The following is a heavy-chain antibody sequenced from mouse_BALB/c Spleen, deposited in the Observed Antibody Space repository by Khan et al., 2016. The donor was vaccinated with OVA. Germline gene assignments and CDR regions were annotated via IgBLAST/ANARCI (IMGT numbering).Heavy chain of an antibody. D-gene: IGHD6-1*01. CDR3: TRSGYASPFAY. CDR2: INPSNGGT. CDR1: GYTFSSYY. Sequence: VQLQQSGAELVKPGASVRLSCKASGYTFSSYYMYWVKQRPGQGLEWIGGINPSNGGTYFNEKFKTKATLTVDKSSSTAYMQLSSLTSEDSAVFYCTRSGYASPFAYWGQGTLVTVSA. V-gene: IGHV1S81*02. J-gene: IGHJ3*01.